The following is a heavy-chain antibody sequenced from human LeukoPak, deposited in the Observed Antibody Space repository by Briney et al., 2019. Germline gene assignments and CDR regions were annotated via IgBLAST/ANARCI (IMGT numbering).Heavy chain of an antibody. V-gene: IGHV3-15*01. Sequence: KPGGSLRLSCAASGFTFSNAWMSWVRQAPGKGLEWVGRIKSKTDGGTTDYAAPVKGRFTISRDDSKNTLYLQMNSLKTEDTAVYYCTTALFGFWSGYYGYWGQGTLVTVSS. J-gene: IGHJ4*02. D-gene: IGHD3-3*01. CDR3: TTALFGFWSGYYGY. CDR2: IKSKTDGGTT. CDR1: GFTFSNAW.